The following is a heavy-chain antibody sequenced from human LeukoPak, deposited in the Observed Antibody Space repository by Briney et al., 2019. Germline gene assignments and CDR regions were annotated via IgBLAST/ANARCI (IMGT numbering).Heavy chain of an antibody. D-gene: IGHD6-25*01. V-gene: IGHV4-39*01. J-gene: IGHJ4*02. CDR2: ASKSGST. Sequence: SETLSLTCTVSGGSISSTNYYWAWIRQPPGKGLEWIGSASKSGSTSSNPPLKSRVTISVDTSKNQFSLKLSSVTAADTAAYHCARSLSTAGMIWGQGTLVTVSS. CDR1: GGSISSTNYY. CDR3: ARSLSTAGMI.